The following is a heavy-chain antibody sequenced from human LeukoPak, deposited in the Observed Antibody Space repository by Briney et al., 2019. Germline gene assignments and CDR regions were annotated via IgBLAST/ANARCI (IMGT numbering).Heavy chain of an antibody. CDR1: GFTFSSYA. J-gene: IGHJ4*02. V-gene: IGHV3-30*04. CDR2: ISYDGSNK. D-gene: IGHD6-13*01. Sequence: GGSLRLSCAASGFTFSSYAMHWVRQAPGKGLEWVAVISYDGSNKYYADSVKGRFTISRDNSKNTLYLQMNSLRAEDTVVYYCAKDQDIAAADYYFDYWGQGTLVTVSS. CDR3: AKDQDIAAADYYFDY.